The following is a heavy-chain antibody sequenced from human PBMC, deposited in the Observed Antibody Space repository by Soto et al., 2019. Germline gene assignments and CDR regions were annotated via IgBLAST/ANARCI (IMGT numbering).Heavy chain of an antibody. V-gene: IGHV3-21*01. J-gene: IGHJ5*02. Sequence: EVQLVESGGGLVEPGGSLRLSCATSGFTFSTCSMNWVRQAPGKGLEWVSSISATGTYTFYADSLKGRFTISRDNARNSLFLHMNSLRVEVTALYYCTTEYNSRQDLNHWGQGALVTVSS. CDR1: GFTFSTCS. D-gene: IGHD6-6*01. CDR2: ISATGTYT. CDR3: TTEYNSRQDLNH.